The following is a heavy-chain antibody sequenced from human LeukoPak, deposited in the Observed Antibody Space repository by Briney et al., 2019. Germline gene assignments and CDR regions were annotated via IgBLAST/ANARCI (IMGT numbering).Heavy chain of an antibody. CDR3: VRGTTHIVLVPAAIVDWFDP. CDR2: ISAYNGNT. V-gene: IGHV1-18*01. Sequence: VASVKVSCEASGYTFTSYGISCVRQAPGQGLEWMGWISAYNGNTNYAQKLQGRVTMTTDTSTSTAYMELRSLRSDDTAVYYFVRGTTHIVLVPAAIVDWFDPWGQGPLVTVSS. D-gene: IGHD2-2*01. CDR1: GYTFTSYG. J-gene: IGHJ5*02.